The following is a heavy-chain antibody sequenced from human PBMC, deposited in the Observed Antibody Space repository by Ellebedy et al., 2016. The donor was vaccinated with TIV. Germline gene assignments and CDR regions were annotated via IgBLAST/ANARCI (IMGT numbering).Heavy chain of an antibody. D-gene: IGHD6-13*01. CDR1: GFTFSSFV. CDR2: MSYDGTYE. Sequence: LSLTCAASGFTFSSFVMHWVRQAPGKGLEWVAVMSYDGTYEYYGESAKGRFTISRDNAKNSLYLQINSLRAEDTAVYYCSRGIAAVMYWGQGTLVTVSS. V-gene: IGHV3-30*03. CDR3: SRGIAAVMY. J-gene: IGHJ4*02.